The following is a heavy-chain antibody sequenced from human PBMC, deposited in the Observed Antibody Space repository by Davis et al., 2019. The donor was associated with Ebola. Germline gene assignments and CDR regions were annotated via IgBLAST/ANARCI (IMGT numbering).Heavy chain of an antibody. Sequence: GESLKISCAASGFTFDDYAMHWVRQAPGKGLEWVSLISGDGGSTYYADSVKGRFTISRDNSKNTLYLQMNSLRAEDTAVYYCARGYYDSGYWGQGTLVTVSS. CDR2: ISGDGGST. D-gene: IGHD3-22*01. J-gene: IGHJ4*02. V-gene: IGHV3-43*02. CDR1: GFTFDDYA. CDR3: ARGYYDSGY.